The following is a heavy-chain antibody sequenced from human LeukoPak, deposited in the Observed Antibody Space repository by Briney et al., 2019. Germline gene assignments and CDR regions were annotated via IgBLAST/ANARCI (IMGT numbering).Heavy chain of an antibody. CDR2: INPNSGGT. V-gene: IGHV1-2*02. CDR1: GYTFTDYY. J-gene: IGHJ6*03. D-gene: IGHD3-10*01. Sequence: ASVKVSCKASGYTFTDYYMHWVRQAPGQGLEWMGWINPNSGGTNYAQKFQGRVTMTRDTSISTAYMELSRLRSDDTAVYYCARAIMVRGVNYYYYYMDVWGKGTTVTVSS. CDR3: ARAIMVRGVNYYYYYMDV.